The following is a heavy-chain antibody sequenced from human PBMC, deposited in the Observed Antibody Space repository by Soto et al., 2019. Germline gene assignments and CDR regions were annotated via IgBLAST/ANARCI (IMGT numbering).Heavy chain of an antibody. CDR1: GVSISSGDYF. V-gene: IGHV4-30-4*01. D-gene: IGHD5-12*01. CDR2: IYDSGSS. CDR3: AREKGYISGPKNFDY. Sequence: SETLSLPCTVSGVSISSGDYFWCWIRQSPGKGLEWIGYIYDSGSSYYNPSLKSRVTMSVDTSKNQFSLKLSSVTAADTAVYYCAREKGYISGPKNFDYWGQGTLVTVSS. J-gene: IGHJ4*02.